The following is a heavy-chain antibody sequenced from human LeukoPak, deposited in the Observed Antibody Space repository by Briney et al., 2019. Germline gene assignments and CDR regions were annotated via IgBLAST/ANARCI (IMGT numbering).Heavy chain of an antibody. V-gene: IGHV1-2*02. CDR3: ASGREYSASGSHDDAFDV. CDR2: INPNSGGT. D-gene: IGHD3-10*01. Sequence: ASVKVSCKASGFTFTGYHMHWVRRAPDHGLEWMGWINPNSGGTNYAQKFQGRVTMTRDTSISTAYMELSRLGSDDTAVYYCASGREYSASGSHDDAFDVWGQGTMVTVSS. J-gene: IGHJ3*01. CDR1: GFTFTGYH.